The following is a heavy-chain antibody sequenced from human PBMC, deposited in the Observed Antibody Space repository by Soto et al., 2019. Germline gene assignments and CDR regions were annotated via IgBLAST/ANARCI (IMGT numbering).Heavy chain of an antibody. CDR1: GFTFSSYD. V-gene: IGHV3-33*01. D-gene: IGHD2-2*01. Sequence: PGWSLRLSCAASGFTFSSYDMHWVRQAPGKGLEWVALIWCAGSNKYYADSVKGRFTISRDNFKNTLYLQMDSLRAEDTAGYFCARDKDCTRTNCYRYYFDNWGQGTLVTVSA. CDR2: IWCAGSNK. J-gene: IGHJ4*02. CDR3: ARDKDCTRTNCYRYYFDN.